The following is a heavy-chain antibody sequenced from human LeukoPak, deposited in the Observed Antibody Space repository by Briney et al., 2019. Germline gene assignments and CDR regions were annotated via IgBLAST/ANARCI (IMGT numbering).Heavy chain of an antibody. CDR3: AKNYGSGGRWFDP. V-gene: IGHV3-21*04. Sequence: GGSLRLSCAASGFTFSSYSMNWVRQAPGKGLEWVSSISSSSSYIYYADSVKGRFTISKDNAKNSLYLQMNSLRAEDTAVYYCAKNYGSGGRWFDPWGLGTLVTVSS. CDR1: GFTFSSYS. CDR2: ISSSSSYI. J-gene: IGHJ5*02. D-gene: IGHD3-10*01.